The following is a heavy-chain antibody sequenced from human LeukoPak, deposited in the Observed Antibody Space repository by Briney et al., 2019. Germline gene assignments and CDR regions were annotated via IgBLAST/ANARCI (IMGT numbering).Heavy chain of an antibody. CDR1: GYTFTGYY. Sequence: GASVKVSCKASGYTFTGYYMHWVRQAPGQGLEWMGWINPNSGGTNYAQKFQCRVTMTRDTSISTAYMELSRLRSDDTAVYYCAXXXXXXXSSGYYGGPRFDYWGQGTLVTVSS. D-gene: IGHD3-22*01. V-gene: IGHV1-2*02. CDR3: AXXXXXXXSSGYYGGPRFDY. J-gene: IGHJ4*02. CDR2: INPNSGGT.